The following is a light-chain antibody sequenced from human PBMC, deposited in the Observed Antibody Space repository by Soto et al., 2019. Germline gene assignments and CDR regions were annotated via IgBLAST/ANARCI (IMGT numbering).Light chain of an antibody. Sequence: SVLTQPPSVSAAPGQRVTISCSGSSSNIGGNSVSWYQQLPGTAPKLLIYDDDKRPSGIPDRFSGSKSGTSATLGITGFQSGDEADYYCGTWDSSMSAGVFGTGTKVTV. CDR3: GTWDSSMSAGV. V-gene: IGLV1-51*01. CDR2: DDD. CDR1: SSNIGGNS. J-gene: IGLJ1*01.